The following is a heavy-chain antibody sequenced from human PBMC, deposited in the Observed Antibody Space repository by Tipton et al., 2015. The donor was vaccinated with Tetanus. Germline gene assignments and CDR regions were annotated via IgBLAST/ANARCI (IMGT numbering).Heavy chain of an antibody. D-gene: IGHD2-8*01. J-gene: IGHJ5*02. CDR1: DDSISSYY. Sequence: TLSLTCTVSDDSISSYYWSWIRQPPGRGLEWIGHIYFTGNTQYSLSLKSRVTMSVATSKIQFSLKLSSVTAADTAVYYCARDHRLSASYAGWFDPWGQGTLVTVSS. CDR3: ARDHRLSASYAGWFDP. CDR2: IYFTGNT. V-gene: IGHV4-59*01.